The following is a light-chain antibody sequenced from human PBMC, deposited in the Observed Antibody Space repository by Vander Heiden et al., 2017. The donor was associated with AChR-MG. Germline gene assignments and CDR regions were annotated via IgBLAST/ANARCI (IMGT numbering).Light chain of an antibody. CDR1: QGISNY. J-gene: IGKJ1*01. CDR2: AAS. V-gene: IGKV1-27*01. Sequence: EIQMTQSPSFMSASVGDRVTITCRASQGISNYLAWYQQRPWKVPKLLIYAASTLQSGVPSRFSGSGSGTDFTLTISSLQPEDVATYYCQMYYTAPAWTFGQGTKVEIK. CDR3: QMYYTAPAWT.